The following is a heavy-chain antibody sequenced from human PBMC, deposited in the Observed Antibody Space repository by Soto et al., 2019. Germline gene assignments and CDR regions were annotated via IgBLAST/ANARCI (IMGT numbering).Heavy chain of an antibody. J-gene: IGHJ3*01. V-gene: IGHV1-18*04. D-gene: IGHD3-3*01. CDR1: VFTSSG. Sequence: QDQLVQSGAEVKKPGASVKVSCKASVFTSSGISWVRQALGQRLEWMGWISTHNGNTIYAQKFQGRVIMTMDTSTTTVYMELRSLRPDDTAVYLCAREGILGLFDAYDLWGQGTMVTVSS. CDR2: ISTHNGNT. CDR3: AREGILGLFDAYDL.